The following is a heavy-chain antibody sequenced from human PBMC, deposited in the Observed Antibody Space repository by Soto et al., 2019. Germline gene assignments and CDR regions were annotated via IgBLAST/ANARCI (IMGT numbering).Heavy chain of an antibody. Sequence: PETLSLTCAVYGGSFRGYYWSWIRQPPGKGLEWIGYIYYSGSTNYNPSLKSRVTISVDTSKNQFSLKLSSVTAADTAVYYCACHDSSGSPRDAVYWGQATLVNVS. D-gene: IGHD3-22*01. CDR2: IYYSGST. J-gene: IGHJ4*02. CDR3: ACHDSSGSPRDAVY. V-gene: IGHV4-59*01. CDR1: GGSFRGYY.